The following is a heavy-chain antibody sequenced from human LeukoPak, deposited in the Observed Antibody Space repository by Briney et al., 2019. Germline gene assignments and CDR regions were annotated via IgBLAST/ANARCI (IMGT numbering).Heavy chain of an antibody. CDR2: ISAYNGNT. Sequence: ASVKVSCKASGYTFTSYGISWVRQAPGQGLEWMGWISAYNGNTNYAQKLQGRVTMTTDTSTSTAYMELRSLRSGDTAVYYCARVPLPYYYDSSGSYYFDYWGQGTLVTVSS. CDR3: ARVPLPYYYDSSGSYYFDY. V-gene: IGHV1-18*01. D-gene: IGHD3-22*01. CDR1: GYTFTSYG. J-gene: IGHJ4*02.